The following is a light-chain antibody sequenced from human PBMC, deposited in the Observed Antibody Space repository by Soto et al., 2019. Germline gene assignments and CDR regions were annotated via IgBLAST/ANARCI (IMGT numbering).Light chain of an antibody. CDR1: QSVSSSY. CDR2: GAS. Sequence: EIVLTQSPGTLSLSPGERATLSCRASQSVSSSYLAWYQQKPGQAPRLLIYGASSRATGIPVRFSGSGSATDFTLTISRLEPEDFAVYFCQHHGSSPRTFAQGTKVQI. CDR3: QHHGSSPRT. J-gene: IGKJ1*01. V-gene: IGKV3-20*01.